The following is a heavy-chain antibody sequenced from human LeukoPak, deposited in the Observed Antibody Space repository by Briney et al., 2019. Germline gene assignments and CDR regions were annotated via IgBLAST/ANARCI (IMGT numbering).Heavy chain of an antibody. CDR3: ARGRITEANTGTFDI. V-gene: IGHV4-59*01. CDR1: GGSISTYY. D-gene: IGHD6-25*01. Sequence: SETLSLTCTVSGGSISTYYWTWIRQPPGKGLEWIGYIYYSGSTNYNPALKSRVTISVDTSKDQFSLKLTSVTAADTAVYYCARGRITEANTGTFDIWGQGTVVTVSS. CDR2: IYYSGST. J-gene: IGHJ3*02.